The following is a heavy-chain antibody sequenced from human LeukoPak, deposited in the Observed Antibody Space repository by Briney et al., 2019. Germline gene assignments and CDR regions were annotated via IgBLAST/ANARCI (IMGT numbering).Heavy chain of an antibody. CDR2: ISYDGSNK. CDR3: AKDFAGAVADL. D-gene: IGHD6-19*01. V-gene: IGHV3-30*18. J-gene: IGHJ4*02. CDR1: GFTFSSYG. Sequence: GRSLGLSCAASGFTFSSYGMHWVRQAPGKGLEWVAVISYDGSNKYYADSVKGRFTISRDNSKNTLYLQMNSLRAEDTAVYYCAKDFAGAVADLWGQGTLVTVSS.